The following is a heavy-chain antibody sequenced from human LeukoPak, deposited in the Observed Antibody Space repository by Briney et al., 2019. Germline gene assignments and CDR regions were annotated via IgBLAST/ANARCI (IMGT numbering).Heavy chain of an antibody. J-gene: IGHJ4*02. CDR3: ARTHSSGWLDY. CDR2: INPYSGGT. V-gene: IGHV1-2*02. Sequence: ASVKVSCKASGYSFTGYYMHWVRQAPGQGLEWMGWINPYSGGTNYAQKFQGRVTMTRDTSISTAYLQWSSLKASDTAMYYCARTHSSGWLDYWGQGTLVTVSS. CDR1: GYSFTGYY. D-gene: IGHD6-19*01.